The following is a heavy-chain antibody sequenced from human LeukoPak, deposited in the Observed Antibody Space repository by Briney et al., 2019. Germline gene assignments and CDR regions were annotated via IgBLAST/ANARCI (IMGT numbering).Heavy chain of an antibody. Sequence: PGGSLRLSCTASGFTFSNAWMSWVRQAPGKGLEWVVRIKSKTDGGTTDYAAPVKGRFTISRDDSKNTLNLQMNRLKTEDTAVYYCTTDRGFGDLLSEYFHHWGQGTLVTVSS. J-gene: IGHJ1*01. CDR1: GFTFSNAW. V-gene: IGHV3-15*01. D-gene: IGHD3-10*01. CDR3: TTDRGFGDLLSEYFHH. CDR2: IKSKTDGGTT.